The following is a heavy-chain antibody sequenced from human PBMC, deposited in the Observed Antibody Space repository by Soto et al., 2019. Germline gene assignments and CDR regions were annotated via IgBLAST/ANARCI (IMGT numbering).Heavy chain of an antibody. CDR2: IAPLFRTT. V-gene: IGHV1-69*01. Sequence: QMQQVQSGAEEKKPGSSVKVSCKTSGGTFSSYAISWVRQAPGQGLEWLGGIAPLFRTTNYAQKFQGRVTVPTAQATVTIHKDQSTLKSGDAVYYCSARWRHSYPWSKLLGRAGRDVWGQGPKVTV. J-gene: IGHJ6*02. D-gene: IGHD2-15*01. CDR1: GGTFSSYA. CDR3: ARWRHSYPWSKLLGRAGRDV.